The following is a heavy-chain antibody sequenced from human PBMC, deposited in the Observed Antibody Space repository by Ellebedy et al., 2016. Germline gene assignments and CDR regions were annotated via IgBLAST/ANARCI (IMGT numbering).Heavy chain of an antibody. Sequence: GESLKISXAASGFTFSSYAMSWVRQAPGKGLEWVANIKQDGSEKYYVDSVKGRFTISRDNAKNSLYLQMNSLRAEDTAVYYCARGDALTGTEYYFDYWGQGTLVTVSS. CDR3: ARGDALTGTEYYFDY. J-gene: IGHJ4*02. D-gene: IGHD1-1*01. V-gene: IGHV3-7*01. CDR1: GFTFSSYA. CDR2: IKQDGSEK.